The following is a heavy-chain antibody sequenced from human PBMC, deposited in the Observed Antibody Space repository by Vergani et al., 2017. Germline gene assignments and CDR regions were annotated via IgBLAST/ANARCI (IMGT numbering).Heavy chain of an antibody. Sequence: QVQLQESGPGLVKPSETLSLTCTVSGGSITNNFWSWIRRPPGKGLEWIGYIHHSGATNSKSSLRSRVSISIDTSKSSFSLRLSSVTTADTAMYYCARDTFHFDSENYDDVFDSWGQGTQVTVSS. J-gene: IGHJ4*02. CDR3: ARDTFHFDSENYDDVFDS. CDR2: IHHSGAT. V-gene: IGHV4-59*01. D-gene: IGHD3-9*01. CDR1: GGSITNNF.